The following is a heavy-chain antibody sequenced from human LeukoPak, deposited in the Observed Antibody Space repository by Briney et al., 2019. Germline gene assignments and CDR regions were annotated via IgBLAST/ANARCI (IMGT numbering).Heavy chain of an antibody. CDR2: ISAYNGNT. J-gene: IGHJ3*02. CDR3: ARDLSSGSYRDAFDI. Sequence: ASVKVSCKASGYTFTSYGISWVRQAPGQGLEWMGWISAYNGNTNYAQKLQGRVTMTTDTYTSTAYMELRSLRSDDTAVYYCARDLSSGSYRDAFDIWGQGTMVTVSS. CDR1: GYTFTSYG. D-gene: IGHD1-26*01. V-gene: IGHV1-18*01.